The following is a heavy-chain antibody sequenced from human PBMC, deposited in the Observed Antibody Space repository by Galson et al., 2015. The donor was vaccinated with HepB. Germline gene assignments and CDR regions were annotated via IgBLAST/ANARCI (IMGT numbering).Heavy chain of an antibody. CDR2: ISYDGSNK. CDR1: GFTFSSYA. V-gene: IGHV3-30*04. CDR3: ARDGPSDPSWFGELFLRGIYYYYYGMDV. Sequence: SLRLSCAASGFTFSSYAMHWVRQAPGKGLEWVAVISYDGSNKYYADSVKGRFTISRDNSKNTLYLQMNSLRAEDTAVYYCARDGPSDPSWFGELFLRGIYYYYYGMDVWGQGTTVTVSS. J-gene: IGHJ6*02. D-gene: IGHD3-10*01.